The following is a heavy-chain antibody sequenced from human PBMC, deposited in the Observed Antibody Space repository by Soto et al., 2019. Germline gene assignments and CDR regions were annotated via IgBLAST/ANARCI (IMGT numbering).Heavy chain of an antibody. D-gene: IGHD2-2*01. Sequence: SGGSLRLSCAASGFTFSSYSMNWVRQAPGKGLEWVSSISSSSSYIYYADSVKGRFTISRDNAKNSLYLQMNSLRAEDTAVYYCAREIVVVPAAIASPYYGMDVWGQGTTVTVSS. J-gene: IGHJ6*02. CDR2: ISSSSSYI. V-gene: IGHV3-21*01. CDR3: AREIVVVPAAIASPYYGMDV. CDR1: GFTFSSYS.